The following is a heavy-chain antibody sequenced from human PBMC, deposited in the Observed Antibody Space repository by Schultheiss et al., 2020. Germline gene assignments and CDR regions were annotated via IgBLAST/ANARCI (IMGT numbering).Heavy chain of an antibody. Sequence: GGSLRLSCAASGFTFSSYGMNWVRQAPGKGLEWVSYISSSGSTIYYADSVKGRFTISRDNAKNSLYLQMNSLRAEDTAVYYCARDFMITFGGVIVIPGGDYWGQGTLVTVAS. V-gene: IGHV3-48*04. CDR3: ARDFMITFGGVIVIPGGDY. D-gene: IGHD3-16*02. J-gene: IGHJ4*02. CDR2: ISSSGSTI. CDR1: GFTFSSYG.